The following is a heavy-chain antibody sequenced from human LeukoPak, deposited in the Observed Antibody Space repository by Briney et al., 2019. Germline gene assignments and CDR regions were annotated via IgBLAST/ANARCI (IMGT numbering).Heavy chain of an antibody. CDR1: GFTFSNYW. V-gene: IGHV3-7*05. Sequence: PGGSLRLSCAASGFTFSNYWMSWVRQAPGKGLEWVAHINQDGSEKYYVDSVKGRFTISRDNAKNSLYLQMNSLRAEDKAVDYCARDGGGDIVVAFAFDIWGQGTMVTVSS. CDR2: INQDGSEK. J-gene: IGHJ3*02. D-gene: IGHD2-15*01. CDR3: ARDGGGDIVVAFAFDI.